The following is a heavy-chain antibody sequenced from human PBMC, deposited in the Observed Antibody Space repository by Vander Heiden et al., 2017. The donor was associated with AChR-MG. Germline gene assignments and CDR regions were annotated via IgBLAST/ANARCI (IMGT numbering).Heavy chain of an antibody. V-gene: IGHV1-69*01. Sequence: QVQLVQSGAEVKKPGSSVKVSCKASGGTFSSYAISWVRQAPGQGLEWMGGIIPIFGTANYAQKFQGRVTITADESTRTAYMEMRRMRSEDTAVYYCAGESRDGYNSVYWGQGTLVTVSS. CDR2: IIPIFGTA. J-gene: IGHJ4*02. CDR3: AGESRDGYNSVY. D-gene: IGHD5-12*01. CDR1: GGTFSSYA.